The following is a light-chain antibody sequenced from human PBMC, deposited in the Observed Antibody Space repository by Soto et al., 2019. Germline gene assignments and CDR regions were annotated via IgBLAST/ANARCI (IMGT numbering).Light chain of an antibody. CDR2: KAS. CDR1: QTSGSW. J-gene: IGKJ1*01. CDR3: QQYHIYSGT. V-gene: IGKV1-5*03. Sequence: DIQMTQSPSTLSASVGDRVTITCRASQTSGSWLAWYQQRPGKPPNLLIYKASTLASGVPSRFSGSGSGTEFTLTINSLQPDDFATYYCQQYHIYSGTFGQGTKVDIK.